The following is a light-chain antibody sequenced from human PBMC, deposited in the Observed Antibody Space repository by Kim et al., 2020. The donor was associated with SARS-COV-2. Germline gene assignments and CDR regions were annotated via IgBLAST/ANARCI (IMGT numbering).Light chain of an antibody. J-gene: IGLJ2*01. CDR2: QDT. CDR3: QAWHTSTWV. Sequence: SYELTQPPSVSVSPGQTANITCSGDELGANLVWWYQQKPGQSPVRVISQDTKRPSGIPERFSGSNSGNTATLTITGTQPMDDADYYCQAWHTSTWVFGGGTQLTVL. V-gene: IGLV3-1*01. CDR1: ELGANL.